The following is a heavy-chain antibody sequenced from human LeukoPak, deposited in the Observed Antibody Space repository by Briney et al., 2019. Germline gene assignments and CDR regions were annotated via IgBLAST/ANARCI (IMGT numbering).Heavy chain of an antibody. Sequence: GASVKVSCKASGGTFSSYAISWVRQAPGQGLEWMGGIIPIFGTANYAQKFQGRVTITADKSTSTAYMELSSLRSEDTAVYYCVRLSHRSRGNWFDPWGQGTLVTVSS. D-gene: IGHD2-15*01. CDR2: IIPIFGTA. J-gene: IGHJ5*02. CDR1: GGTFSSYA. V-gene: IGHV1-69*06. CDR3: VRLSHRSRGNWFDP.